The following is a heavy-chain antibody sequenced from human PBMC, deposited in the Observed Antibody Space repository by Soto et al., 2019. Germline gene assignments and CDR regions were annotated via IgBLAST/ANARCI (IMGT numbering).Heavy chain of an antibody. CDR2: IIPIFGTA. D-gene: IGHD2-2*01. Sequence: AASVKVSCKASGGTFSSYAISWVRQAPGQGLEWMGGIIPIFGTANYAQKFQGRVTITADESTSTAYMELSSLRSEDTAVYYCARLHGAPMPDYWGQGTLVTVSS. V-gene: IGHV1-69*13. J-gene: IGHJ4*02. CDR1: GGTFSSYA. CDR3: ARLHGAPMPDY.